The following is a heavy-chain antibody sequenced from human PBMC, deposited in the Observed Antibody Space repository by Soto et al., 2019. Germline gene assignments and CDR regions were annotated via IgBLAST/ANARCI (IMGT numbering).Heavy chain of an antibody. CDR3: AMQLSGVVY. D-gene: IGHD6-13*01. CDR2: INPNNGGT. J-gene: IGHJ4*02. V-gene: IGHV1-2*04. Sequence: QVHLVQSVAEVNKPGASVRVSCKASGYSFTANSMHWVRQAPGEGLEWMGWINPNNGGTNYARKFQGWVTMTRDTSISTAYMDLTRLNSDDTAVYYCAMQLSGVVYWGQGTLVTVSS. CDR1: GYSFTANS.